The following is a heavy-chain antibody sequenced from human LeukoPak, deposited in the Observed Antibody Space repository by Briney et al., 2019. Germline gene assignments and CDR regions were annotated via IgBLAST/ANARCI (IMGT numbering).Heavy chain of an antibody. V-gene: IGHV3-20*04. CDR1: GFTFDDYA. J-gene: IGHJ3*02. Sequence: GGSLRLSCAASGFTFDDYAMHWVRQAPGKGLEWVSAISGSGGSTYYADSVKGRFTISRDNAKNSLYLQMDSLRAEDTAVYYCARDHYYDSSGYIPAGDVFDIWGQGTMVTVSS. CDR3: ARDHYYDSSGYIPAGDVFDI. D-gene: IGHD3-22*01. CDR2: ISGSGGST.